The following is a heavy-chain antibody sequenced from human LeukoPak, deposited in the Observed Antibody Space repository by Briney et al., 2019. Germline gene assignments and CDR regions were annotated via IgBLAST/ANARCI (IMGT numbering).Heavy chain of an antibody. Sequence: GGSLRLSCAASGFTFSDYYMSWIRQAPGKGLEWVSYISSSGSTIYYADSVKGRFTISRDNAKNSLYLQMNSLRAEDTAVYYCARVRSGYSGYDPYCYMDVWGKGTTVTISS. D-gene: IGHD5-12*01. CDR3: ARVRSGYSGYDPYCYMDV. J-gene: IGHJ6*03. CDR1: GFTFSDYY. V-gene: IGHV3-11*01. CDR2: ISSSGSTI.